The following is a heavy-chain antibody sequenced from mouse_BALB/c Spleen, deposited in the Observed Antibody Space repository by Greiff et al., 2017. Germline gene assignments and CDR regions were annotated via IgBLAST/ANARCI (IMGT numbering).Heavy chain of an antibody. CDR1: GYTFTSYW. J-gene: IGHJ1*01. Sequence: VQLQQSGAELAKPGASVKMSCKASGYTFTSYWMHWVKQRPGQGLEWIGYINPSTGYTEYNQKFKDKATLTADKSSSTAYMQLSSLTSEDSAVYYCARGDYGYWYFDVWGAGTTVTVSS. D-gene: IGHD2-4*01. CDR3: ARGDYGYWYFDV. V-gene: IGHV1-7*01. CDR2: INPSTGYT.